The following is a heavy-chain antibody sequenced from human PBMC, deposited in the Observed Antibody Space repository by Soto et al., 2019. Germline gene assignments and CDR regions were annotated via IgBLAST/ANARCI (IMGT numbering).Heavy chain of an antibody. Sequence: PGGSLRLSCAASGFSFTNFAMSWVRQAPGKGLEWVAGIGASGDITWYADSVKGRLSISRDNSKNTLYLQLNSLRFEDTAVYYCAKDDFTDRGDDYFAYWGPGTLVTVSS. CDR1: GFSFTNFA. CDR3: AKDDFTDRGDDYFAY. D-gene: IGHD2-21*02. CDR2: IGASGDIT. V-gene: IGHV3-23*01. J-gene: IGHJ4*02.